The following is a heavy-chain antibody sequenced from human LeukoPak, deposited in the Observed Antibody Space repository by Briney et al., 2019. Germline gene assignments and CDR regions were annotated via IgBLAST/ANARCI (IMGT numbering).Heavy chain of an antibody. CDR2: IKQDGGET. Sequence: GSLRLSCAASGFNFNNYWMTWVRLIPRKGPEWVAKIKQDGGETFYADSVKGRFTISRDNAKKSLYLQMNSLRVGDTAVYYCARVRQEWQMDVWGQGTAVTVSS. CDR3: ARVRQEWQMDV. D-gene: IGHD3-3*01. J-gene: IGHJ6*02. CDR1: GFNFNNYW. V-gene: IGHV3-7*02.